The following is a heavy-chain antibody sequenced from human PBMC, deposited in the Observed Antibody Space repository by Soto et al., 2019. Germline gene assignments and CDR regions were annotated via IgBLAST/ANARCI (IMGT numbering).Heavy chain of an antibody. CDR3: AHSNVSEDYDFWSGPGHYFDY. CDR1: GFSLSTSGVG. V-gene: IGHV2-5*02. D-gene: IGHD3-3*01. J-gene: IGHJ4*02. Sequence: SGPTLVKPTQTLTLTCTFSGFSLSTSGVGVGWIRQPPGKALEWLALIYWDDDKRYSPSLKSRLTITKDTSKNQVVLTMTNMDPVDTATYYCAHSNVSEDYDFWSGPGHYFDYWGQGTLVTVSS. CDR2: IYWDDDK.